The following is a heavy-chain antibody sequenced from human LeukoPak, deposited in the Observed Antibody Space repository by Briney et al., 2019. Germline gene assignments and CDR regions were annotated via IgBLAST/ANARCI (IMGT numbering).Heavy chain of an antibody. CDR2: IIPIFGTA. D-gene: IGHD6-6*01. CDR3: ARVKEQLDADYFFDY. J-gene: IGHJ4*02. CDR1: GYTFTSYG. Sequence: ASVKVSCKASGYTFTSYGISWVRQAPGQGLEWMGGIIPIFGTANYAQKFQGRVTITADESTSTAYMELSSLRSEDTAVNYCARVKEQLDADYFFDYWGQGTLVTVSS. V-gene: IGHV1-69*13.